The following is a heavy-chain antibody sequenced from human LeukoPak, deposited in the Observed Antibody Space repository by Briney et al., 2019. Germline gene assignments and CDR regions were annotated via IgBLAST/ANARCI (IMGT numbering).Heavy chain of an antibody. CDR2: IIPIFGTA. CDR1: GGTFSSYA. D-gene: IGHD5-24*01. V-gene: IGHV1-69*13. J-gene: IGHJ4*02. Sequence: SVKVSCKASGGTFSSYAISWVRQAPGQGLEWMGGIIPIFGTANYAQKFQGRVTITADESTSTAYMELSSLRPEDTAVYYCATALEMATINPTPTFDYWGQGTLVTVSS. CDR3: ATALEMATINPTPTFDY.